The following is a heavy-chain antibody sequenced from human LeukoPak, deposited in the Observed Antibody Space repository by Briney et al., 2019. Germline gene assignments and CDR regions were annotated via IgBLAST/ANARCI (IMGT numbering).Heavy chain of an antibody. CDR2: IKQDGSEK. Sequence: PGGSLRLSCAASGFTFSSYSMNWVRQAPGKGLEWVANIKQDGSEKYYVDSVKGRFTISRDNAKNSLYLQMNSLRAEDTAVYYCARSVPSHSSSWYLDAFDIWGQGTMVTVSS. V-gene: IGHV3-7*01. CDR1: GFTFSSYS. J-gene: IGHJ3*02. D-gene: IGHD6-13*01. CDR3: ARSVPSHSSSWYLDAFDI.